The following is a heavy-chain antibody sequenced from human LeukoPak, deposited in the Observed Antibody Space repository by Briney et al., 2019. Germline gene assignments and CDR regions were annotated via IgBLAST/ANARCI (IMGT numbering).Heavy chain of an antibody. CDR2: ISYDGSNK. CDR3: ARVLFSWDHTAGAFDI. Sequence: GGSLRLSCVASGFTFSSYAMHWVRQAPGKGLEWVAVISYDGSNKYYADSVKGRFTISRDNSKNTLYLQMNSLRAEDTAVYYCARVLFSWDHTAGAFDIWGQGTMVTVSS. V-gene: IGHV3-30-3*01. J-gene: IGHJ3*02. CDR1: GFTFSSYA. D-gene: IGHD1-26*01.